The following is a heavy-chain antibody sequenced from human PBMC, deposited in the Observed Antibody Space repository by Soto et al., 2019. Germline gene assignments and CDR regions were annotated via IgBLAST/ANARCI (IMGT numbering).Heavy chain of an antibody. V-gene: IGHV3-23*01. J-gene: IGHJ4*02. CDR3: AKAGRYSYGGFDY. Sequence: LRLSCSASGFTFDNYVMNWVRQAPGKGLEWVSGVSGNGGSTYYADSVKGRFTNSRDNSKDTLYLHMNSLRAEDTAVYYCAKAGRYSYGGFDYWGQGALVTVSS. CDR2: VSGNGGST. CDR1: GFTFDNYV. D-gene: IGHD5-18*01.